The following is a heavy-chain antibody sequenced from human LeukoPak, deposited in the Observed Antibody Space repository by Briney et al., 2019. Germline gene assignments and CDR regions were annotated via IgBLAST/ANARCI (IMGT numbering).Heavy chain of an antibody. J-gene: IGHJ4*02. D-gene: IGHD6-13*01. CDR2: IIPILGIA. CDR3: ARSGGGYSSSWYAADY. Sequence: SVKVSCKASGGTFSSYAISWVRQAPGQGPEWMGRIIPILGIANYAQKFQGRVTITADKSTSTAYMELSSLRSEDTAVYYCARSGGGYSSSWYAADYWGQGTLVTVSS. CDR1: GGTFSSYA. V-gene: IGHV1-69*04.